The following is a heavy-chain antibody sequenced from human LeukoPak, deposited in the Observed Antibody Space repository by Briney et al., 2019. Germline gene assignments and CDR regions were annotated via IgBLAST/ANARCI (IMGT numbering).Heavy chain of an antibody. J-gene: IGHJ4*02. CDR1: GGSISSFY. CDR3: ARGFASSWYYFDY. D-gene: IGHD6-13*01. V-gene: IGHV4-59*01. CDR2: IYYTGST. Sequence: NSSETLSLTCSVSGGSISSFYWSWIRQPPGKGLEWIGYIYYTGSTNYNPSLKSRVTISVDTSKNQFSLKLSSVTAADTAVYYCARGFASSWYYFDYWGQGTLVTVSS.